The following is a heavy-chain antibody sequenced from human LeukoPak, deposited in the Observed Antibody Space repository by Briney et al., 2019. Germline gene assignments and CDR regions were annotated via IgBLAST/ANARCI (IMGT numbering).Heavy chain of an antibody. V-gene: IGHV1-2*02. D-gene: IGHD3-22*01. CDR2: VNPNSGGT. CDR1: GHTFTGKY. J-gene: IGHJ4*02. CDR3: ARGYYYDSSGYFDLDY. Sequence: GASVKVSCKASGHTFTGKYMHWVRQAPGQGLEWMGWVNPNSGGTNYVQKFQGRVTMTRDTSISTAYMELSSLRSDDTAVYYCARGYYYDSSGYFDLDYWGQGTLVTVSS.